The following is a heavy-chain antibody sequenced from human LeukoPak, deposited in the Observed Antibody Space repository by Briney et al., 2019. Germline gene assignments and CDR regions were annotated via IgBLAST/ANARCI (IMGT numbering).Heavy chain of an antibody. CDR2: IYYSVTT. CDR1: GGSIGSSTFS. J-gene: IGHJ4*02. CDR3: ARGALLWFGAKMEYYFDY. D-gene: IGHD3-10*01. Sequence: PSETLSLTCTVSGGSIGSSTFSWGWIRQPPGKGLEWIGSIYYSVTTYYNPSLKSRVTISVDASKNQFSLSLRSVTAADTAVYYCARGALLWFGAKMEYYFDYWGQGTPLTVSS. V-gene: IGHV4-39*07.